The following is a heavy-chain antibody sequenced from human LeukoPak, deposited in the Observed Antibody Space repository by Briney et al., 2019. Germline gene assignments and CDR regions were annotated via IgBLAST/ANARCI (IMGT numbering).Heavy chain of an antibody. D-gene: IGHD2-15*01. J-gene: IGHJ5*02. V-gene: IGHV5-51*01. CDR2: FYPGDSDT. CDR3: ARRYCSGGSCYSSFDP. CDR1: GYSFTSYW. Sequence: GESLKISCKGSGYSFTSYWIGWVRKMPGKGLEWMGIFYPGDSDTRYSPSFQGQVTISADKSISTAYLQWSSLKASDTAMYYCARRYCSGGSCYSSFDPWGQGTLVTVSS.